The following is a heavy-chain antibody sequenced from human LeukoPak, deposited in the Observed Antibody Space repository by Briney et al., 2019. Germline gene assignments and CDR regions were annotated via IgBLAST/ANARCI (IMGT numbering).Heavy chain of an antibody. Sequence: PGGSLRLSCAASGFTFSSYAMSWVRQAPGKGLEWVSAISGSGGSTYYADSVKGRFTISRDNSKNTLYLQMNSLRAEDTAVYCCAKEALGSGWYGHAFDLWGQGTMVTVSS. CDR3: AKEALGSGWYGHAFDL. J-gene: IGHJ3*01. D-gene: IGHD6-19*01. CDR1: GFTFSSYA. CDR2: ISGSGGST. V-gene: IGHV3-23*01.